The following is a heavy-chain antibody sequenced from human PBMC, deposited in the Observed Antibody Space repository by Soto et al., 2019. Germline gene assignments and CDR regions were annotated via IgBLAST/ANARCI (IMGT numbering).Heavy chain of an antibody. J-gene: IGHJ4*02. CDR3: ARGYYGSSGYPYYFDY. CDR1: GYTFTGYY. CDR2: INPNSGGT. D-gene: IGHD3-22*01. V-gene: IGHV1-2*02. Sequence: ASVKVSCKASGYTFTGYYMHWVRRAPGQGLEWMGWINPNSGGTNYAQKFQGRVTMTRDTSISTAYMELSRLRSDDTAVYYCARGYYGSSGYPYYFDYWGQGTLVTVSS.